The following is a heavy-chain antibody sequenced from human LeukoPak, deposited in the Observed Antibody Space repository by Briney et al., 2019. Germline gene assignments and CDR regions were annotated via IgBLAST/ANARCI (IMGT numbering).Heavy chain of an antibody. CDR2: IYYSGST. Sequence: SETLSLTCTVSGGSISSYYWSWIRQPPGKGLEWIGYIYYSGSTNYNPSLKSRVTISVDTSKNQFSLKLSSVTAADTAVYYCARAVGYYYGMDIWGQGTTVTVSS. J-gene: IGHJ6*02. CDR3: ARAVGYYYGMDI. CDR1: GGSISSYY. V-gene: IGHV4-59*01.